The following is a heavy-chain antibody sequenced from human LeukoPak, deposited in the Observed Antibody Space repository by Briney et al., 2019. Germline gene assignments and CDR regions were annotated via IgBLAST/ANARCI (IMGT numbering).Heavy chain of an antibody. D-gene: IGHD2-2*02. Sequence: ASVKVSCKASGYTFTSYYMHWVRQAPGQGLEWMGIINPSGGSTSYAQKFQGRVTITADESTSTAYMELSSLRSEDTAVYYCAREDQYCSSTSCYTHYHYWGQGTLVTVSS. V-gene: IGHV1-46*01. J-gene: IGHJ4*02. CDR1: GYTFTSYY. CDR3: AREDQYCSSTSCYTHYHY. CDR2: INPSGGST.